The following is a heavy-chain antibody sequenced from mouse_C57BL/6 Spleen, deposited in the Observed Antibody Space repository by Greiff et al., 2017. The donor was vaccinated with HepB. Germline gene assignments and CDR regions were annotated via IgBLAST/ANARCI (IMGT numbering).Heavy chain of an antibody. V-gene: IGHV5-9-1*02. Sequence: EVQLVESGEGLVKPGGSLKLSCAASGFTFSSYAMSWVRQTPEKRLEWVAYISSGGDYTYYADTVKGRFTISRDNARNTLYLQMSSLKSEDTAMYYCTRDSYYYGSSYLVGYGGQGTRVTVSA. J-gene: IGHJ3*01. D-gene: IGHD1-1*01. CDR2: ISSGGDYT. CDR3: TRDSYYYGSSYLVGY. CDR1: GFTFSSYA.